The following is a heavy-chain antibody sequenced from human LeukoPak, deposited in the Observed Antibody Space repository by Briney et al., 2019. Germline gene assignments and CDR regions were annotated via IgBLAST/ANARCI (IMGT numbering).Heavy chain of an antibody. J-gene: IGHJ4*02. V-gene: IGHV3-23*01. CDR3: AKVLYYYDSSGYYEHY. CDR2: ISGSGGST. CDR1: GFTFSSYA. Sequence: PGGSLRLSCAASGFTFSSYAMSWVRQAPGKGLEWVSAISGSGGSTYYADSVKGRFTISRDNSKNTLYLQMNSLRAEDTAVYYCAKVLYYYDSSGYYEHYWGQGPLVTVSS. D-gene: IGHD3-22*01.